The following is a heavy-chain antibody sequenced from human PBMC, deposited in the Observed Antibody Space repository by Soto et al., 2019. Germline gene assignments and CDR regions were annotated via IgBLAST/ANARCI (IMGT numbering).Heavy chain of an antibody. CDR3: AKDGNWLDVYFDV. V-gene: IGHV3-23*01. D-gene: IGHD6-19*01. CDR1: GIEFSNYA. CDR2: SSASGRSR. J-gene: IGHJ4*02. Sequence: LRLSCVASGIEFSNYAMSWVRQAPGKGLEWVSVSSASGRSRYHADSVKGRFTISRDNSKNTLYLHMTNLRAEDTAVYYCAKDGNWLDVYFDVWGQGTPVTVSS.